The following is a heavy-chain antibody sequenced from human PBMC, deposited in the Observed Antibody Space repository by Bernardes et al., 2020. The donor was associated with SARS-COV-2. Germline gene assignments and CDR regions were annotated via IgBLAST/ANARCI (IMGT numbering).Heavy chain of an antibody. CDR2: ITDTSGPT. CDR3: AKDGNVVVKDY. J-gene: IGHJ4*01. D-gene: IGHD1-1*01. CDR1: GFSFDTYA. V-gene: IGHV3-23*01. Sequence: GGSLRLSCGAYGFSFDTYAMTWVRQAPGRGLEWVSTITDTSGPTYYADSVKGRFTISRDNSKNTLYLQMSSLRAEDTAVYYCAKDGNVVVKDY.